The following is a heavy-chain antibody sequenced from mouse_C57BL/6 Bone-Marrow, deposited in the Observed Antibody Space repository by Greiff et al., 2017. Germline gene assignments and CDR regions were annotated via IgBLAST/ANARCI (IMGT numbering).Heavy chain of an antibody. CDR1: GFTFSSYA. CDR2: ISDGGSYT. J-gene: IGHJ3*01. CDR3: AGYYSNYGFAY. D-gene: IGHD2-5*01. V-gene: IGHV5-4*01. Sequence: EVQVVESGGGLVKPGGSLKLSCAASGFTFSSYAMSWVRQTPEKRLEWVATISDGGSYTYYPDNVKGRFTISRDNAKNNLYLQMSHLKSEDTAMYYCAGYYSNYGFAYWGQGTLVTVSA.